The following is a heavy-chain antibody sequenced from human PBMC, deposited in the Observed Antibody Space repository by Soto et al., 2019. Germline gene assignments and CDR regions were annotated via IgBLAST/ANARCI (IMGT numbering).Heavy chain of an antibody. D-gene: IGHD3-10*01. CDR2: TYPSGGST. CDR1: GYTFTNYY. V-gene: IGHV1-46*01. Sequence: ASVKVSCKASGYTFTNYYMHCVRQAPGQGLEWMGITYPSGGSTRNAQKFQGRVTMTRDTSTSTVYMELSSLRSEDTAVYYCARDFSGPMDYWGRGTLVTVSS. CDR3: ARDFSGPMDY. J-gene: IGHJ4*02.